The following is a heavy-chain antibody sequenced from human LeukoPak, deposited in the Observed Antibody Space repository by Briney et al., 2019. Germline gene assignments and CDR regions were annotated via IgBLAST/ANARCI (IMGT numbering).Heavy chain of an antibody. CDR3: ARDLDGSGNYHWFDP. V-gene: IGHV3-74*01. Sequence: GGSLRLSCAASGFTFSSYWMHWVRQAPGKGLVWVSRINGDGSTTTYADSVKGRFTISRDNAKNPLYVQMNSLRVEDTAVYYCARDLDGSGNYHWFDPWGQGTLVTVSS. CDR2: INGDGSTT. J-gene: IGHJ5*02. D-gene: IGHD3-10*01. CDR1: GFTFSSYW.